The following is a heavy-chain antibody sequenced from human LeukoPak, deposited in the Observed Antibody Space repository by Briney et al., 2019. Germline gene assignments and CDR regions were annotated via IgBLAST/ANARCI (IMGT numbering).Heavy chain of an antibody. CDR2: ISPTGSTT. V-gene: IGHV3-74*01. D-gene: IGHD5-12*01. CDR1: GFSFSGHW. CDR3: ARKLSGYAPFDC. J-gene: IGHJ4*02. Sequence: GGSLRLSCAASGFSFSGHWMHWARQLPGKGLVWVSRISPTGSTTSYADSVKGRFTVSRDNAKNTLYLQANNLRAGDTAVYYCARKLSGYAPFDCWGQGTLVTVSS.